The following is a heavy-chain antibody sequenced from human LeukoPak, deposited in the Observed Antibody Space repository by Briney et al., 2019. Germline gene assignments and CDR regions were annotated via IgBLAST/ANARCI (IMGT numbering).Heavy chain of an antibody. Sequence: SVKVSCKASGGTFSSYAISWVRQAPGQGLEWMGGIIPIFGTANYAQKFQGRVTITADESTSTAYMELSSLRSEDTAVYYCARGHLWVRGVNVAGWGQGTLVTVSS. CDR2: IIPIFGTA. D-gene: IGHD3-10*01. J-gene: IGHJ4*02. V-gene: IGHV1-69*01. CDR1: GGTFSSYA. CDR3: ARGHLWVRGVNVAG.